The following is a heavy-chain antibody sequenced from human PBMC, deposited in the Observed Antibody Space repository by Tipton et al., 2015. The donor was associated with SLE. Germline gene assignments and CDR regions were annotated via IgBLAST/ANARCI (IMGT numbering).Heavy chain of an antibody. J-gene: IGHJ4*02. V-gene: IGHV4-59*01. Sequence: TLSLTCTVSGGSISSYYWSWIRQPPGKGLEWIGYISYSGSAKYNPSLNSRVTLSVDTSKNLFSLKLTSVTAADTAVYFCARLGGDRFDFDYWGQGTLVTVSS. CDR2: ISYSGSA. D-gene: IGHD2-21*01. CDR3: ARLGGDRFDFDY. CDR1: GGSISSYY.